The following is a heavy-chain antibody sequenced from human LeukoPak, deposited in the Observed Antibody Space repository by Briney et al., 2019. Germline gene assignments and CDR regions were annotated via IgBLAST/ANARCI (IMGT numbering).Heavy chain of an antibody. Sequence: GGSLRLSCAASGFTFSSYAMSWVRQAPGKGLEWVSAISGSGGSTYYADSVKGRFTISRDNSKNTLYLQMNSLRAEDTAVYYCATSPYYGGNYPGRFDYWGQGTLVTVSS. J-gene: IGHJ4*02. CDR1: GFTFSSYA. V-gene: IGHV3-23*01. CDR3: ATSPYYGGNYPGRFDY. CDR2: ISGSGGST. D-gene: IGHD4-23*01.